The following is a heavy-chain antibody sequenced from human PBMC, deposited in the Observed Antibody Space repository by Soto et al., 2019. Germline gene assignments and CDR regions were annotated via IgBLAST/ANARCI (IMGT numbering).Heavy chain of an antibody. J-gene: IGHJ4*02. Sequence: GASVKVSCKTSGGTFSSYAISWVRQAPGQGLEWMGGIVPIVDTSTYAQKFQGRVTITADESTSTVYMELSSLRAEDTAVYYCVRVEGGYYGSGTFGFDYWGQGTLVTVSS. CDR2: IVPIVDTS. CDR3: VRVEGGYYGSGTFGFDY. CDR1: GGTFSSYA. V-gene: IGHV1-69*13. D-gene: IGHD3-10*01.